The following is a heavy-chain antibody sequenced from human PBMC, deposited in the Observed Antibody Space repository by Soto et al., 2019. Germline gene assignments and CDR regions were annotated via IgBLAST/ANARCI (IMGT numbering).Heavy chain of an antibody. CDR3: TRDASRDSSARGWFDP. Sequence: VGSLILSCAASGFTFRSFTMNWVRQAPGKGLEWVSTISSNSAYIYYTDALRGRFTISRDNAKNSLHLQMNSLRAEDTAVYYCTRDASRDSSARGWFDPWGPGTLVTVS. CDR2: ISSNSAYI. CDR1: GFTFRSFT. D-gene: IGHD6-13*01. V-gene: IGHV3-21*01. J-gene: IGHJ5*02.